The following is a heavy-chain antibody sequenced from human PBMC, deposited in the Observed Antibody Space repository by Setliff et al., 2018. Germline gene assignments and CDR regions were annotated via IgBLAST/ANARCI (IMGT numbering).Heavy chain of an antibody. J-gene: IGHJ3*02. V-gene: IGHV1-3*01. CDR2: INAANGNA. CDR1: GYTFTSYA. D-gene: IGHD4-17*01. CDR3: ARDSPTVVTHLRVFDI. Sequence: ASVKASCKSSGYTFTSYAMHWVRQAPGQGLEWMGWINAANGNAKYSQNFQGRVTMTTDTSTSTAYMELRSLGSDDTAVYYCARDSPTVVTHLRVFDIWGQGTRVTVSS.